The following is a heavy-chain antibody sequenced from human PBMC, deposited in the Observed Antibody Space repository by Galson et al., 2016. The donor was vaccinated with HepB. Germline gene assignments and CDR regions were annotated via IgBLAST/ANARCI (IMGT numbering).Heavy chain of an antibody. CDR1: GFSFSNIA. J-gene: IGHJ4*02. Sequence: SLRLSCAASGFSFSNIAMHWVRQAPGKGLEWVAVTSDDGSLKYYAHSVRGRFTISRDNSKDTLYLQMNSLRAEDTAIYYCAKDLLPVPPDYFDYWGQGTLVTVSS. CDR3: AKDLLPVPPDYFDY. D-gene: IGHD1-14*01. V-gene: IGHV3-30-3*01. CDR2: TSDDGSLK.